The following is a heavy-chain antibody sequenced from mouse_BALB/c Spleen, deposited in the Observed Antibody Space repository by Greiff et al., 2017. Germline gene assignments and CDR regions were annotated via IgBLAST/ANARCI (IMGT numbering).Heavy chain of an antibody. CDR1: GDSITSGY. CDR2: ISYSGST. J-gene: IGHJ1*01. Sequence: EVQRVESGPSLVKPSQTLSLTCSVTGDSITSGYWNWIRKFPGNKLEYMGYISYSGSTYYNPSLKSRISITRDTSKNQYYLQLNSVTTEDTATYYCARVNGYYDWYFDVWGAGTTVTVSS. CDR3: ARVNGYYDWYFDV. V-gene: IGHV3-8*02. D-gene: IGHD2-3*01.